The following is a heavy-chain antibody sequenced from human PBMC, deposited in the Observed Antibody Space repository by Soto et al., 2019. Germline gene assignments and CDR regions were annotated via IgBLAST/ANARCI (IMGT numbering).Heavy chain of an antibody. D-gene: IGHD6-6*01. CDR1: GFTFDDYA. CDR3: AKDGTAARRFIDY. J-gene: IGHJ4*02. CDR2: ISWNSGSI. Sequence: PGGSLRLSCAASGFTFDDYAMHWVRQAPGKGLEWVSGISWNSGSIGYADSVKGRFTISGDNAKNSLYLQMNSLRAEDTALYYCAKDGTAARRFIDYWGQGTLVTVSS. V-gene: IGHV3-9*01.